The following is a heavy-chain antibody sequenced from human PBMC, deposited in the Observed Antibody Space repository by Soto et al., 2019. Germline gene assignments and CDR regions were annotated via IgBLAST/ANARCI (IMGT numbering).Heavy chain of an antibody. Sequence: QVQLVQSGAEVKKPGASVKVACKTSGFTFSKYYMHWVRQAPGQGLEWVGVINPSGRTTSYAQKCLGRVTVTRDASTTTVYMELNSLRSGDTAVYYCARDLDVTTVTTSFDSWGQGTLVTVSS. CDR2: INPSGRTT. CDR1: GFTFSKYY. D-gene: IGHD4-17*01. V-gene: IGHV1-46*01. J-gene: IGHJ4*02. CDR3: ARDLDVTTVTTSFDS.